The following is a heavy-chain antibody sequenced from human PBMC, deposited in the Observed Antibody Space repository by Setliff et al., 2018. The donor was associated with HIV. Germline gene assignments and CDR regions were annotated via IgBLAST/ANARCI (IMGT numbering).Heavy chain of an antibody. D-gene: IGHD4-4*01. CDR1: GYTFTDFG. V-gene: IGHV1-18*04. Sequence: GASVKVSCKASGYTFTDFGLSWVRQAPGQGLERMGWISNNNDNTDYAQDLQGRVTLTTDTSTATAYLELRSLRSDDTAVYYCARSGESFTTHFDAWGQGTMVTVSS. CDR2: ISNNNDNT. J-gene: IGHJ3*01. CDR3: ARSGESFTTHFDA.